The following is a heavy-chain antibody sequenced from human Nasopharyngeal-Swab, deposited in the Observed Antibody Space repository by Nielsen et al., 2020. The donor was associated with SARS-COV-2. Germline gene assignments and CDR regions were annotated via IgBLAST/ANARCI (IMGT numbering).Heavy chain of an antibody. CDR1: GFTFSNYG. CDR2: ISYDGSNK. V-gene: IGHV3-30*18. CDR3: AKERFYSGSGKYPRDFDY. Sequence: GESLKISCVASGFTFSNYGMHWVRQAPGKGLEWVAIISYDGSNKYYADSVKGRFTISKDNSKNTLYLQMKSLRAEDTALYYCAKERFYSGSGKYPRDFDYWGQGTLVTVSS. J-gene: IGHJ4*02. D-gene: IGHD3-10*01.